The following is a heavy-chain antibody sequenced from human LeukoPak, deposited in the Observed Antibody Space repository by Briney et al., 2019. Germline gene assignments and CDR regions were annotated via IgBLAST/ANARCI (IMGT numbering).Heavy chain of an antibody. D-gene: IGHD4-17*01. CDR3: ARDDYGDYVNYFDY. Sequence: GGSLRLSCAASGFTFSNYNMNWVRQAPGKGLEWVSFISSSRGYINYADSVKGRFTISRDNAKNSLYLQMNSLRAEDTAVYYCARDDYGDYVNYFDYWGQGTLVTVSS. CDR2: ISSSRGYI. V-gene: IGHV3-21*01. J-gene: IGHJ4*02. CDR1: GFTFSNYN.